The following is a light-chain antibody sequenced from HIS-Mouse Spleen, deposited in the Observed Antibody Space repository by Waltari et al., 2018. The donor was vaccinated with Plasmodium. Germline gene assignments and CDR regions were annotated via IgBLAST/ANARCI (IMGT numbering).Light chain of an antibody. Sequence: SYELTQPPSVSVSLGQMARITCPGEALPNKYAYWYQQKPGQFPVLVIYKDSERPSGIPERFSGSSSGTIVTLTISGVQAEDEADYYCLSADSSGTYVVFGGGTKLTVL. CDR2: KDS. CDR3: LSADSSGTYVV. V-gene: IGLV3-16*01. CDR1: ALPNKY. J-gene: IGLJ2*01.